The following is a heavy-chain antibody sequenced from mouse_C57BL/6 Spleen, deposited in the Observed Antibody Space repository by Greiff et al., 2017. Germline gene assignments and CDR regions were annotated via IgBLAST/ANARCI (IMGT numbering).Heavy chain of an antibody. Sequence: EVKVVESGGGLVQPGGSLSLSCAASGFTFTDYYMSWVRQPPGKALEWLGFIRNKANGYTTEYSASVKGRFTISRDNSQSILYLQMKSLRAEDSAAYYCARSFITTVGENYAMDYWGQGTSVTVSS. V-gene: IGHV7-3*01. D-gene: IGHD1-1*01. CDR2: IRNKANGYTT. CDR3: ARSFITTVGENYAMDY. CDR1: GFTFTDYY. J-gene: IGHJ4*01.